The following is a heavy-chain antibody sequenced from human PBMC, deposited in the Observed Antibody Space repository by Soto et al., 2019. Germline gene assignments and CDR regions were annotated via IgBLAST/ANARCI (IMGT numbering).Heavy chain of an antibody. J-gene: IGHJ3*02. V-gene: IGHV3-48*03. CDR3: ARFLKMIVVVRGAFDI. D-gene: IGHD3-22*01. Sequence: EVQLVESGGGLVQPGGSLRLSCAASGFTFSSYEMNWVRQAPGKGLEWVSYISSSGSTIYYADSVKGRFTISRDNAKKSLYLQMNSLRDEDMAVYYCARFLKMIVVVRGAFDIWGQGTMVTVSS. CDR1: GFTFSSYE. CDR2: ISSSGSTI.